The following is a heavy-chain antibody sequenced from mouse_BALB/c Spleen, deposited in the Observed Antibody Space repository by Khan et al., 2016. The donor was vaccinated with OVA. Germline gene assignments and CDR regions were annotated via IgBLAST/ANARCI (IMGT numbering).Heavy chain of an antibody. CDR2: ISTGGRT. CDR3: ARDYWFVY. V-gene: IGHV5-6-5*01. Sequence: EVQLVESGGGLVTPGRSLKVSCAASGFTFSNYAMSWVRQTPEKRLEWVASISTGGRTYYPDSVKGRFTISRDNARNILYLQMSSLRSEDTAMYYCARDYWFVYWGQGTLVTVSA. CDR1: GFTFSNYA. J-gene: IGHJ3*01.